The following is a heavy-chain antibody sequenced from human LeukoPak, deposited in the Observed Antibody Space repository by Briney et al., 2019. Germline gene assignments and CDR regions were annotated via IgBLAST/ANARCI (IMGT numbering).Heavy chain of an antibody. Sequence: PGGSLRLSCAAAGFTFSSYAMSWVRQAPGKGLEWVSAISGNGGSTYYADSVKGRFTISRDNSKNTLYLQMNSLRAEDTAVYYCAKDTHSHTPAFFDYWGQGTLVTVSS. D-gene: IGHD2-15*01. CDR2: ISGNGGST. V-gene: IGHV3-23*01. CDR3: AKDTHSHTPAFFDY. CDR1: GFTFSSYA. J-gene: IGHJ4*02.